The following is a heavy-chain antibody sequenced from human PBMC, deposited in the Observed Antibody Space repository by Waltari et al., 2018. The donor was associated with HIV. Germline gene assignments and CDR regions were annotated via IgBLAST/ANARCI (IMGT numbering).Heavy chain of an antibody. CDR1: GFTFSSYA. Sequence: EVQLLESGGGLVQPGGSLRLSCVVSGFTFSSYAMSWVRQAPGKGLEWVSGISGRGVTTVYVDVVKGRFTISRDNSKNTLYLQMNSLRPEDTAVYYCAKADIVVVTAIADYWGQGTLVTVSS. D-gene: IGHD2-21*02. CDR2: ISGRGVTT. CDR3: AKADIVVVTAIADY. V-gene: IGHV3-23*01. J-gene: IGHJ4*02.